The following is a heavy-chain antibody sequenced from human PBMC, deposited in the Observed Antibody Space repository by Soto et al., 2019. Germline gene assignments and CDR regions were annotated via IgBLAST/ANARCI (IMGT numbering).Heavy chain of an antibody. Sequence: PSETLSLTCTVSGDSISTFYWGWMRQSPGKELEWIGYVYYTGSTNYNPSLKSRVTISVDRSKNQFSLKLTSENAADTAVYYCARGRTVRNYADDSSDYFYFFDYWGQGTQVTFSS. CDR1: GDSISTFY. D-gene: IGHD3-22*01. CDR3: ARGRTVRNYADDSSDYFYFFDY. CDR2: VYYTGST. J-gene: IGHJ4*02. V-gene: IGHV4-59*01.